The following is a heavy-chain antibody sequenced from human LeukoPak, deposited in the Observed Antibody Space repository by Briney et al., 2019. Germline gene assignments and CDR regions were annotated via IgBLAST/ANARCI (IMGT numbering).Heavy chain of an antibody. Sequence: GGSLRLSCAASGFTFSSYWMHWVRQAPGKGLVWVSRINSDGSSTSYADSVKGRFTISRDNAKNTLYLQMNSLRAEDTAVYYCARNYYDSSGYYYDDAFDIWGQGTMVTVFS. J-gene: IGHJ3*02. CDR2: INSDGSST. D-gene: IGHD3-22*01. V-gene: IGHV3-74*01. CDR1: GFTFSSYW. CDR3: ARNYYDSSGYYYDDAFDI.